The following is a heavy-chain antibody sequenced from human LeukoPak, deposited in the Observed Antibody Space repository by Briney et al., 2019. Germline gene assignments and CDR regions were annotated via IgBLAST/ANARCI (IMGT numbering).Heavy chain of an antibody. J-gene: IGHJ3*02. CDR3: ARVSDALHDAFDI. Sequence: GGSLRLSCAASGFTFSSYSMNWVRQAPGKGLEWVSSISSSSSYIYYADSVKGRFTISRDNAKNSLYLQMNSLRAEDTAVYYCARVSDALHDAFDIWGQGTMVTVSS. CDR1: GFTFSSYS. CDR2: ISSSSSYI. V-gene: IGHV3-21*01.